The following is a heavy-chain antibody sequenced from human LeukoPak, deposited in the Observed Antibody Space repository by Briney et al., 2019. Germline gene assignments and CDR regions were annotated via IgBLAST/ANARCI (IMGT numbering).Heavy chain of an antibody. D-gene: IGHD7-27*01. CDR1: GFTFSKAW. CDR3: ARDVTGGYHNEGY. J-gene: IGHJ4*02. V-gene: IGHV3-7*03. Sequence: PGGSLRLSCAASGFTFSKAWMNWVRQAPGKGLEWVANIKQDGSEKSYVDSVKGRFTISRDNAKNSLYLQMDSLRVEDTAVYYCARDVTGGYHNEGYWGQGTLVTVSS. CDR2: IKQDGSEK.